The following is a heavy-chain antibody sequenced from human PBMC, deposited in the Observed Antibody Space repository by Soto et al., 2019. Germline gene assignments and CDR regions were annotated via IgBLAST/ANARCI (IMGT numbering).Heavy chain of an antibody. J-gene: IGHJ4*02. CDR3: ARVGYGVDKISY. CDR1: GAPISSGDYY. CDR2: IYYSGST. D-gene: IGHD4-17*01. V-gene: IGHV4-30-4*01. Sequence: SETLSLTCKVSGAPISSGDYYWSWVRQAPGKGLEWIGYIYYSGSTYYNPSLKRRLDISLDVSKNVFPLRLTSVAASDTAVYFSARVGYGVDKISYWGPGMSVTVSS.